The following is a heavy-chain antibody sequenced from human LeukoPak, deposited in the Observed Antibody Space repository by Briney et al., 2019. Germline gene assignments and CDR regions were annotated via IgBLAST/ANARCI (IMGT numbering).Heavy chain of an antibody. D-gene: IGHD3-22*01. CDR1: GGSISSGGYY. CDR3: AREMYYYDSSGYYPSDYYGMDV. V-gene: IGHV4-61*08. J-gene: IGHJ6*02. Sequence: PSETLSLTCTVSGGSISSGGYYWSWIRQHPGKGLEWIGYIYYSGSTNYNPSLKSRVTISVDTSKNQFSLKLSSVTAADTAVYYCAREMYYYDSSGYYPSDYYGMDVWGQGTTVTVSS. CDR2: IYYSGST.